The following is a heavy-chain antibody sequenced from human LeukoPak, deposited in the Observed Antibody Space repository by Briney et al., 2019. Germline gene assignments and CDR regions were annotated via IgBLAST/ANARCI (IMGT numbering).Heavy chain of an antibody. J-gene: IGHJ5*02. Sequence: SETLSLTCTVSGGSISSYYWSWIRQPAGKGLEWIGRIYTSGSTNYNPSLKSRVTMSVDTSKNQFSLKLSSVTAADTAVYYCARMWGHYDILTPPIPNNWFDPWGQGTLVTVSS. V-gene: IGHV4-4*07. D-gene: IGHD3-9*01. CDR1: GGSISSYY. CDR3: ARMWGHYDILTPPIPNNWFDP. CDR2: IYTSGST.